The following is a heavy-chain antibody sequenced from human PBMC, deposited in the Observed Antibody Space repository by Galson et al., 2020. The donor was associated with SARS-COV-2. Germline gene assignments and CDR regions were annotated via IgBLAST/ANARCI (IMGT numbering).Heavy chain of an antibody. CDR2: ITENGHTT. Sequence: GESLKISCAASGFTFSSYAMGWVRQAPGKGLEWVSLITENGHTTYYPDSVKGRFTISRDNSKNILFLQINNLRDEDTAVYYCAKEGGSGWATDFFQHWGQGTLVTVSS. J-gene: IGHJ1*01. CDR3: AKEGGSGWATDFFQH. CDR1: GFTFSSYA. D-gene: IGHD6-19*01. V-gene: IGHV3-23*01.